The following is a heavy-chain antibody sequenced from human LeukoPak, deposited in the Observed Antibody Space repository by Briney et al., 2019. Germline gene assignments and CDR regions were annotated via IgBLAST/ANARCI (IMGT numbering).Heavy chain of an antibody. CDR2: IYSGGST. CDR3: ARGGPGYSYGY. Sequence: GGSLRLSCAASGFTVSSNYMSWVRQAPGKGLEWVSVIYSGGSTYYADSVKGRFTISRDNSKNTLYLQMNSLGAEDTAVYYCARGGPGYSYGYWGQGTLVTVSS. D-gene: IGHD5-18*01. V-gene: IGHV3-66*01. J-gene: IGHJ4*02. CDR1: GFTVSSNY.